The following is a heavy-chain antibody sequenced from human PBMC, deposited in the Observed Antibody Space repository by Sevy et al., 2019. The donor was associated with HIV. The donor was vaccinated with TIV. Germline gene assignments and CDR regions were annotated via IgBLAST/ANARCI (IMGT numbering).Heavy chain of an antibody. CDR3: ATAPGYYDSAPFDY. V-gene: IGHV3-15*01. CDR2: IKSNIDGETT. CDR1: GFTFNNAW. Sequence: GGSLRLSCAVSGFTFNNAWMNWVRQAPGTGLQWVGLIKSNIDGETTDYAAPVKGRFTISRDDSKNTLYLQMNNLKIEDTAVYHCATAPGYYDSAPFDYWGPGTLVTVSS. D-gene: IGHD3-22*01. J-gene: IGHJ4*02.